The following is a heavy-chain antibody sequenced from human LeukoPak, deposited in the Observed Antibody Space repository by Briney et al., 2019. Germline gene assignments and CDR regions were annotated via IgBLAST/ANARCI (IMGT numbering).Heavy chain of an antibody. CDR1: GYTFTDYY. CDR3: ARNLIRRYSWTLNS. D-gene: IGHD1-26*01. Sequence: ASVKVSCKASGYTFTDYYFHWVRQAPGQGLEWMGWINPNTGATKSAQKFQGRVTRVTMTRDTSINTAYMELSRLTSDDTATYYCARNLIRRYSWTLNSWGQGTLVTVSS. CDR2: INPNTGAT. J-gene: IGHJ4*02. V-gene: IGHV1-2*02.